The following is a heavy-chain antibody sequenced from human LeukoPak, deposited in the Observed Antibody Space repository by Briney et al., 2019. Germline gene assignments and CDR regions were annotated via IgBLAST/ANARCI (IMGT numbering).Heavy chain of an antibody. D-gene: IGHD1-26*01. J-gene: IGHJ4*02. Sequence: GRSLRLSCTASGFTFSAYNIRWVRQAPGKGLEWVAIVLYDGSDSYFADSVKGRLTISRDNSKNTLSLQMDSLRADDTAVYFCARDLSGSYSVDYWGQGTLVTVSS. CDR1: GFTFSAYN. CDR3: ARDLSGSYSVDY. CDR2: VLYDGSDS. V-gene: IGHV3-30*03.